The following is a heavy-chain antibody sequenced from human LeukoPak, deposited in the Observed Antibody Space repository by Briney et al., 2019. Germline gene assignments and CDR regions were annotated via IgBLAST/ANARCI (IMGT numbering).Heavy chain of an antibody. CDR1: GDSVSSNSAA. CDR3: SRAMRIAAAGTFYFDY. J-gene: IGHJ4*02. Sequence: PSQTLSLTCAISGDSVSSNSAAWNWIRQSPSRGLEWLGRTYYRSKWYNDYAVSVKSRISINPDTSKNQFSLQPNSVTPEDTAVYYCSRAMRIAAAGTFYFDYWGQGTLVTVSS. V-gene: IGHV6-1*01. D-gene: IGHD6-25*01. CDR2: TYYRSKWYN.